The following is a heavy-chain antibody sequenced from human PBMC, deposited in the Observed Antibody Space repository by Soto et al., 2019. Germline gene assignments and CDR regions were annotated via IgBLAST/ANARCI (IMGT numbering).Heavy chain of an antibody. J-gene: IGHJ4*02. CDR3: ARGRFLVGTWGYFDY. D-gene: IGHD1-26*01. V-gene: IGHV1-69*01. CDR2: VIPFFGTP. Sequence: SGVRQAPGQGLEWMGGVIPFFGTPKFAQKFQGRVTITADESTNTAYMELSSLKSDDTAIYYCARGRFLVGTWGYFDYWGQGTQV.